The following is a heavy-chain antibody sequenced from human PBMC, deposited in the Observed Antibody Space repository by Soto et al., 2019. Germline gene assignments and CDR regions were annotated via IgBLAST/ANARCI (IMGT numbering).Heavy chain of an antibody. J-gene: IGHJ4*02. CDR1: GYTFTGYY. D-gene: IGHD1-26*01. CDR2: VNPNSGGT. CDR3: ARIIVGATGVFDY. V-gene: IGHV1-2*02. Sequence: ASVKVSCKASGYTFTGYYMHWVRQAPGQGLEWMGWVNPNSGGTKYAQKFQGRVTMTRDTSISTAYMELSRLRSDDTAMYYCARIIVGATGVFDYWGQGTLVT.